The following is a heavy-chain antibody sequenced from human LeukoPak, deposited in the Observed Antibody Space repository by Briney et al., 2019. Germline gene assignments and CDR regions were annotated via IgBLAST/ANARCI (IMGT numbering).Heavy chain of an antibody. CDR2: ISGSGGST. Sequence: GGSLRLSCAASGFTFSSYAMSWVRQAPGKGLEWVSAISGSGGSTYYADSVKGRFTISRDNSKNTLYLQMNSLRAEDTAVYYCARAGFTFGGVIAPFFDYWGQGTLVTVSS. CDR1: GFTFSSYA. D-gene: IGHD3-16*02. J-gene: IGHJ4*02. CDR3: ARAGFTFGGVIAPFFDY. V-gene: IGHV3-23*01.